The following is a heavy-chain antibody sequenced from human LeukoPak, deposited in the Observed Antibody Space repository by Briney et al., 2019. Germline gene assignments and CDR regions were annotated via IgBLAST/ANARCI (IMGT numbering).Heavy chain of an antibody. D-gene: IGHD2-2*01. J-gene: IGHJ4*02. CDR2: ISHSGST. CDR3: ARRKGRCSSTSCLTLLFDY. CDR1: GGSFSGYY. Sequence: SETLSLTCAVYGGSFSGYYWSWIRQPPGKGLEWIGEISHSGSTNYNPSLKSRVTISVDTSKNQFSLKLSSVTAADTAVYYCARRKGRCSSTSCLTLLFDYWGQGTLVTVSS. V-gene: IGHV4-34*01.